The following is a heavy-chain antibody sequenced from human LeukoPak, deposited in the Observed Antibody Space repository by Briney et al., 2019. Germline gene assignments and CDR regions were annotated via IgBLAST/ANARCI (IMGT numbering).Heavy chain of an antibody. D-gene: IGHD3-22*01. V-gene: IGHV3-48*03. J-gene: IGHJ4*02. CDR3: AKGREYYDSSGYYAD. CDR2: ISSSGSTI. CDR1: GFTFSSYE. Sequence: GGSLRLSCAASGFTFSSYEMNWVRQAPGKGLEWVSYISSSGSTIYYADSVKGRFTISRDNAKNTLYLQMNSLRAEDTAVYYCAKGREYYDSSGYYADWGQGTLVTVSS.